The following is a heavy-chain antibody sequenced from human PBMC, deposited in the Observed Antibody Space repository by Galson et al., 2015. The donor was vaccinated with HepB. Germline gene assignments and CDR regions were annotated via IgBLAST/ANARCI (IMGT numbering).Heavy chain of an antibody. V-gene: IGHV3-9*01. Sequence: LRLSCAASGFTFADYAMHWVRQVPGKGLEWVSGISRNSVTMGYADSVKGRFTISRDNAKKSLFLQMSSLRTEDTAVYYCAKGKWDLLRNYFDYWGRGILVTVSS. CDR2: ISRNSVTM. D-gene: IGHD1-26*01. CDR1: GFTFADYA. CDR3: AKGKWDLLRNYFDY. J-gene: IGHJ4*02.